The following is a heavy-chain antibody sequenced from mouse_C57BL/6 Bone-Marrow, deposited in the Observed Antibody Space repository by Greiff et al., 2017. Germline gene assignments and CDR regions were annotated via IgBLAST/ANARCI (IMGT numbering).Heavy chain of an antibody. V-gene: IGHV1-52*01. J-gene: IGHJ4*01. D-gene: IGHD1-1*01. CDR2: IDPSDSET. CDR3: ARWAGVLRWGAMDY. CDR1: GYTFTSYW. Sequence: QVQLQQPGAELVRPGSSVKLSCKASGYTFTSYWMHWVKQRPIQGLEWIGNIDPSDSETHYNQKFKDKATLTVDKSSSTAYMQLSSLTSEDSAVYYCARWAGVLRWGAMDYWGQGTSVTVSS.